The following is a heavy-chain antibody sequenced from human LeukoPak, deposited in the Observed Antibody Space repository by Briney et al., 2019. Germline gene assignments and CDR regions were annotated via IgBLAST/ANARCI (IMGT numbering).Heavy chain of an antibody. Sequence: SETLSLTCAVSGYSTSSGYYWGWIRQPPGKGLEWIGSIYHSGSTYYNPSLKSRVTISVDTSKNQFSLKLSSVTAADTAVYYCARRAAAAGIDYWGQGTLVTVSS. CDR2: IYHSGST. J-gene: IGHJ4*02. CDR1: GYSTSSGYY. V-gene: IGHV4-38-2*01. D-gene: IGHD6-13*01. CDR3: ARRAAAAGIDY.